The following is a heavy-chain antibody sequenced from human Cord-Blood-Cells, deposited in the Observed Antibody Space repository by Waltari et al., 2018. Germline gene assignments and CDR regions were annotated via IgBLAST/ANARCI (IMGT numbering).Heavy chain of an antibody. Sequence: QLQLQESGPGLVKPSETLSLTCTVSGGSISSSSYYWGWIRQPPGKGLEWSGSIYYSGSTYYNPPLESRVTISVDTSKNRFSLKLSSVTAADTAVYYCARPGVVTANSWAFDIWGQGTMVTVSS. D-gene: IGHD2-21*02. CDR3: ARPGVVTANSWAFDI. CDR2: IYYSGST. CDR1: GGSISSSSYY. V-gene: IGHV4-39*01. J-gene: IGHJ3*02.